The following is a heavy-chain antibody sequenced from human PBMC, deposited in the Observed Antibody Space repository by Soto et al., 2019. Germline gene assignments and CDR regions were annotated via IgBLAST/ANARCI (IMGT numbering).Heavy chain of an antibody. Sequence: SETLSLTCIVSGDSVTSGSYYWTWLRQPPGKGLEGIRYISYTGRTKYNPSLQSRVTISVDTSKNDFSLNLSSVTAADTAVYFCAREWGLLPYYVMNVWGHGTAVTVSS. CDR1: GDSVTSGSYY. V-gene: IGHV4-61*03. J-gene: IGHJ6*02. CDR2: ISYTGRT. CDR3: AREWGLLPYYVMNV. D-gene: IGHD7-27*01.